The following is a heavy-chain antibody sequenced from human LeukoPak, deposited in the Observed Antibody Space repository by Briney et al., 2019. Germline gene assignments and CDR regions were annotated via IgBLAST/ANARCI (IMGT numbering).Heavy chain of an antibody. CDR1: GFTFSDYW. J-gene: IGHJ3*02. V-gene: IGHV3-48*04. D-gene: IGHD1-26*01. Sequence: GGSLRLSCSASGFTFSDYWMMWVRQAPGKGLEWVSYISSGSTVIYYGDSVKGRFTISRDNAKNSLFLQVNSLRAEDTAVYYCVRVRSGGYFAFDIWGQGTMVTVSS. CDR3: VRVRSGGYFAFDI. CDR2: ISSGSTVI.